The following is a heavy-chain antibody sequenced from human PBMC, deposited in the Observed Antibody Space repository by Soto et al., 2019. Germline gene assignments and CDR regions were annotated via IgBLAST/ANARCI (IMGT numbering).Heavy chain of an antibody. Sequence: ASVKVSCKASGYTFTNYYIHWVRQAPGQGLECMGMINPSGGSTSYAQKFQGRVTMTRDTSTSTVYMELSSLRSEDTAVYYCARDQREEYSGYGTDAFDIWGQGTMVTVSS. V-gene: IGHV1-46*03. D-gene: IGHD5-12*01. CDR2: INPSGGST. CDR3: ARDQREEYSGYGTDAFDI. CDR1: GYTFTNYY. J-gene: IGHJ3*02.